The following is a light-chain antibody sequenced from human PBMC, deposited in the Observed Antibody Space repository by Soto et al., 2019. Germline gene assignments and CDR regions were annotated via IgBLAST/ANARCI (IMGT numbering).Light chain of an antibody. J-gene: IGLJ3*02. CDR3: SSYIPRITDWA. CDR2: EVT. V-gene: IGLV2-14*03. Sequence: QSALTQPASVSGSPGQSITISCTGTSSDVGGYNLVSWYQQHPGEAPKLMIYEVTNRPSGVPNRFSGSKSGNTASLTISGLQAEDEADYYCSSYIPRITDWAFGGGTKLTVL. CDR1: SSDVGGYNL.